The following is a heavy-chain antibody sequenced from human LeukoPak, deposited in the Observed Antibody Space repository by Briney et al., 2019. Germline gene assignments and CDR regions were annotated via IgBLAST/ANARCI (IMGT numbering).Heavy chain of an antibody. CDR2: INYSERT. V-gene: IGHV4-39*07. Sequence: SETLSLTCTVSGGSISSNSYFWGWIRQPPGKGLEWVGSINYSERTYYNPSLKSRVTMSVDTSKNQFSLTLSSVTAADTAVYYCAKSMGSSWPNYYYFDSWGQGTLVTVSS. J-gene: IGHJ4*02. CDR3: AKSMGSSWPNYYYFDS. D-gene: IGHD6-13*01. CDR1: GGSISSNSYF.